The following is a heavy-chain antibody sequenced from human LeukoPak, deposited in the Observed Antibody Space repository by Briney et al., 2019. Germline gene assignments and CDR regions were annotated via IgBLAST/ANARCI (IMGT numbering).Heavy chain of an antibody. V-gene: IGHV3-30*18. J-gene: IGHJ6*02. D-gene: IGHD6-13*01. CDR2: ISYDGSNK. Sequence: GGSLRLSCAASGFTFSSYGMHWVRQAPGKGLEWVAVISYDGSNKYYADSVKGRFTISRDNSKNTLYLQMNSLRAEDTAVYYCAKAAGSPPYYYYYGMDVWGQGTTVTVSS. CDR1: GFTFSSYG. CDR3: AKAAGSPPYYYYYGMDV.